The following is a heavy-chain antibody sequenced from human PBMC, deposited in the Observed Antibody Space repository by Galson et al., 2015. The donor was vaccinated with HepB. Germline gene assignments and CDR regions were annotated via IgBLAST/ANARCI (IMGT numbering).Heavy chain of an antibody. V-gene: IGHV1-69*13. J-gene: IGHJ6*02. CDR2: IIPIVGTP. CDR3: ASRESSWNYYYYYYGMDL. CDR1: GGSFNNYP. Sequence: SVKVSCKASGGSFNNYPINWVRQAPGQGLEWMGGIIPIVGTPTYAQRLQGRVTIIADESTSTAYMELSSLRSEDTAVYYCASRESSWNYYYYYYGMDLWGQGTTVTVSS. D-gene: IGHD6-6*01.